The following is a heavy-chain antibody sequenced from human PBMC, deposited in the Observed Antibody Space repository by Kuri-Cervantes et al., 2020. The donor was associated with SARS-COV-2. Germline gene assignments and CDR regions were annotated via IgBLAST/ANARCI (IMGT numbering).Heavy chain of an antibody. D-gene: IGHD3-3*01. J-gene: IGHJ5*02. CDR3: ARSPLGVVTHHWLDP. CDR1: GYTFTSYG. CDR2: ISAYNGNT. V-gene: IGHV1-18*01. Sequence: ASVKVSCKASGYTFTSYGISWVRQAPGQGLEWMGWISAYNGNTNYAQKLQGRVTMTTDTSTSTAYMELRSLRSEDTAVYYCARSPLGVVTHHWLDPWGQGTLVTVSS.